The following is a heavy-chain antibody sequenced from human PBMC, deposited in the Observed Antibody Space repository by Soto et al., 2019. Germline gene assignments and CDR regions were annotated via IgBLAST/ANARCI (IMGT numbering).Heavy chain of an antibody. Sequence: QVQLVESGGGVVQPRRSLRLSCAASGFIFTSYIVHWVRQAPGKGLEWVASVSYDGSKKHYADSVKGRFSISRDNSKNTVYLQMNSLRTEDTAVYYCARDTGLLFDCNFASWGQGTLVTVSS. V-gene: IGHV3-30*01. J-gene: IGHJ4*02. D-gene: IGHD3-16*01. CDR3: ARDTGLLFDCNFAS. CDR1: GFIFTSYI. CDR2: VSYDGSKK.